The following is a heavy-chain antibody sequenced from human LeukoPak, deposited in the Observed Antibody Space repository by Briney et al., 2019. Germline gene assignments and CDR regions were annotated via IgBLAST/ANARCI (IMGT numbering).Heavy chain of an antibody. J-gene: IGHJ4*02. Sequence: SETLSLTCTVSGGSVSSGSYYWSWIRQPPGKGLEWIGYIYYSGSTNYNPSLKNRVTMSVDTSENQFSLKLSSVTAADTAVYYCASGAMPYYWGQGALVTVSS. CDR1: GGSVSSGSYY. V-gene: IGHV4-61*01. D-gene: IGHD2-2*01. CDR3: ASGAMPYY. CDR2: IYYSGST.